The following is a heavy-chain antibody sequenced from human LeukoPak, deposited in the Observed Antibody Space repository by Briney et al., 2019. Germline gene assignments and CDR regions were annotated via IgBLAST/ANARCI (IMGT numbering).Heavy chain of an antibody. CDR3: AGNIVVVPAARGWFDP. D-gene: IGHD2-2*01. Sequence: ASVKVSCKASGYTFTSYGISWVRQAPGQGLEWMGWISAYNGNTNYAQKLQGRVTMTTDTSTSTAYMELRSLRSEDTAVYYCAGNIVVVPAARGWFDPWGQGTLVTVSS. J-gene: IGHJ5*02. CDR1: GYTFTSYG. V-gene: IGHV1-18*04. CDR2: ISAYNGNT.